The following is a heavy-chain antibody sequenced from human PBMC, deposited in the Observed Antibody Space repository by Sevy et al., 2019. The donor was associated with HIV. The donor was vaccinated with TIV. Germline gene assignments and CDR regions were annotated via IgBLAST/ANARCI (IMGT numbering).Heavy chain of an antibody. J-gene: IGHJ4*02. CDR1: GFTFSPYW. Sequence: GGSLRLSCAASGFTFSPYWMTWVRLAPGKGLEWVANIRSDGSDKYYVDSVKGRFTISRDNAKNSLYLQMNSLRADDTAMYYCARGVGLDCWGQGALVTVSS. D-gene: IGHD1-26*01. CDR2: IRSDGSDK. V-gene: IGHV3-7*01. CDR3: ARGVGLDC.